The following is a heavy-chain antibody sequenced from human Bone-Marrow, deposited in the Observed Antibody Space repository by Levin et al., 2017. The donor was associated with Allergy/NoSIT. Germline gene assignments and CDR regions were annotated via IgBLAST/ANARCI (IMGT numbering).Heavy chain of an antibody. J-gene: IGHJ4*02. V-gene: IGHV4-61*01. D-gene: IGHD1-26*01. CDR1: GGSVSSGSYY. CDR2: IYYSGST. CDR3: ARDSGSYLGPPFDY. Sequence: NPSETLSLTCTVSGGSVSSGSYYWSWIRQPPGTGLEWIGYIYYSGSTNYNPSLKSRVTISVDTSKNQFSLKLSSVTAADTAVYYCARDSGSYLGPPFDYWGQGTLVTVSS.